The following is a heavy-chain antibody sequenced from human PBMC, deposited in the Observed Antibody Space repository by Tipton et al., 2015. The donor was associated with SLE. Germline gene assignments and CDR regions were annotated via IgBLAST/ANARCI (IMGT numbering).Heavy chain of an antibody. CDR3: TREGGSGWYGWFDP. J-gene: IGHJ5*02. CDR1: GFTFSSYS. CDR2: IKSKTDGGTT. V-gene: IGHV3-15*01. Sequence: SLRLSCAASGFTFSSYSMHWVRQAPGKGLEWVGRIKSKTDGGTTDFAAPVKGRFTISRDDSKDTLYLQMNSLKSEDTAVYYCTREGGSGWYGWFDPWGQGTLVTVSS. D-gene: IGHD6-19*01.